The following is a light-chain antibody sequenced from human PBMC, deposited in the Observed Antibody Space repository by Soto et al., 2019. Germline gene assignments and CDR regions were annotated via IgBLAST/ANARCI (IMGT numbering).Light chain of an antibody. CDR1: QDINNY. Sequence: DIQMTQSPSSLSASVGDRVTVTCRASQDINNYLAWYQQKPGKVPKLLIYAASTFQSGVPSRFSGSGSGTDFNLSISSLQPKYGANYYYQTYDSDPFTLGPGTKVDIK. CDR2: AAS. V-gene: IGKV1-27*01. J-gene: IGKJ3*01. CDR3: QTYDSDPFT.